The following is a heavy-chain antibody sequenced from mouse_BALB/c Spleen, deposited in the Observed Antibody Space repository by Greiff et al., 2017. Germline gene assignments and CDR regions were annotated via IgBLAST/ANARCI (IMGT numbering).Heavy chain of an antibody. CDR2: IYPGNSDT. CDR3: TRKNLHWYFDV. V-gene: IGHV1-5*01. Sequence: EVQLQQSGAELVRPGTSVKVSCKASGYTFTSYWMHWVKQRPGQGLEWIGAIYPGNSDTSYNQKFKGKAKLTAVTSTSTAYMELSSLTNEDSAVYYCTRKNLHWYFDVWGAGTTVTVSS. CDR1: GYTFTSYW. J-gene: IGHJ1*01.